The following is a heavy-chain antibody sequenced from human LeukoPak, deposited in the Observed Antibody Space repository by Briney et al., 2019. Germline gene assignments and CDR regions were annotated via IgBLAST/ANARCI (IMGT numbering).Heavy chain of an antibody. D-gene: IGHD3-10*01. Sequence: KPSETLSLTCTVSGGSISSYYWSWIRQPPGKGLEWIGYIYYSGSTNYNPSLKSRVTISVDTSKNQFSLKLSSVTAADTAVYYCARPFRGSGRLTGYYYGMDVWGQGTTVTVSS. V-gene: IGHV4-59*08. J-gene: IGHJ6*02. CDR2: IYYSGST. CDR3: ARPFRGSGRLTGYYYGMDV. CDR1: GGSISSYY.